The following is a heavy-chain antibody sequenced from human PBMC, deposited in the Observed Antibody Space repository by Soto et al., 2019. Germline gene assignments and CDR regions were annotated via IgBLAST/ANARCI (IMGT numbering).Heavy chain of an antibody. CDR1: GFTFSSYA. CDR3: AKDPCSGGSCYYDY. Sequence: GGSLRLSCAASGFTFSSYAMSWVRQAPGKGLEWVSAISGSGGSTYYADSAKGRFTISRDNSKNTLYLQMNSLRAEDTAVYYCAKDPCSGGSCYYDYWGQGTLVTVSS. J-gene: IGHJ4*02. V-gene: IGHV3-23*01. D-gene: IGHD2-15*01. CDR2: ISGSGGST.